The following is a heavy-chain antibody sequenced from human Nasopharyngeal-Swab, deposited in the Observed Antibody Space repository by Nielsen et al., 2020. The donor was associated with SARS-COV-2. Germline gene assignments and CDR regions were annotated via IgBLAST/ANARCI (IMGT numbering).Heavy chain of an antibody. D-gene: IGHD3-22*01. CDR2: INPNSGGT. J-gene: IGHJ3*02. CDR3: AGMIIANDAFDI. Sequence: ASVKVSCKSSGYTFTDYYIHWVRQAPGQGLVWMGRINPNSGGTNSAQRFQGRVTMTRDTSISTAYMELSRLQSDDTAVYFCAGMIIANDAFDIWGQGTMVTVSS. CDR1: GYTFTDYY. V-gene: IGHV1-2*06.